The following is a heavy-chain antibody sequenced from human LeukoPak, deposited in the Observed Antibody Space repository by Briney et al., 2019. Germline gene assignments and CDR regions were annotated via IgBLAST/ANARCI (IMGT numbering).Heavy chain of an antibody. Sequence: TGGSLRLSCAASGFTFSSYAMSSVRQAPGKGLEWVSAISGSGGSTYYADSVKGRFPISRDNSKNTLYLQMNSLRAEDTAVYYCAKKRWLTGYYFDYWGQGTLVTVSS. J-gene: IGHJ4*02. CDR3: AKKRWLTGYYFDY. CDR1: GFTFSSYA. V-gene: IGHV3-23*01. CDR2: ISGSGGST. D-gene: IGHD7-27*01.